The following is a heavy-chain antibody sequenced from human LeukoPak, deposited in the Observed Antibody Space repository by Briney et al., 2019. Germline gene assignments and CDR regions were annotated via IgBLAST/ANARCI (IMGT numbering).Heavy chain of an antibody. V-gene: IGHV3-21*01. Sequence: GGSLRLSCAASGFTFSSYSMNWVRQAPGKGLEWVSSISSSSSSYIYYADSVKGRFTISRGNAKNSLYLQMNSLRAEDTAVYYCARATAMVTPPDFDYWGQGTLVTVSS. D-gene: IGHD5-18*01. CDR2: ISSSSSSYI. CDR1: GFTFSSYS. J-gene: IGHJ4*02. CDR3: ARATAMVTPPDFDY.